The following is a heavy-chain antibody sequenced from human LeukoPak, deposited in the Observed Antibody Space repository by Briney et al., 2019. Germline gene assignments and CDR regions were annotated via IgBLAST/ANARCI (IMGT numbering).Heavy chain of an antibody. CDR2: ITSSSIYK. CDR3: AREDEYSSSGGLFDY. D-gene: IGHD6-6*01. CDR1: GFTFSRYN. Sequence: GGSLRLSCATSGFTFSRYNMNWVRQAPGEGLEWVSSITSSSIYKYYTDSIKGRFTLPRENHKHSLYLQTNSLRAEDTAVYYCAREDEYSSSGGLFDYWGQGTLVTVSS. J-gene: IGHJ4*02. V-gene: IGHV3-21*01.